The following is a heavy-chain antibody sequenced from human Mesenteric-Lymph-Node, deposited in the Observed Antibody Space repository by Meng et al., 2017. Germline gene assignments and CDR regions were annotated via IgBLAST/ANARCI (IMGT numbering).Heavy chain of an antibody. J-gene: IGHJ3*02. V-gene: IGHV4-31*03. Sequence: SETLSLTCTVSGGSISSGGYYWSWIRQHPGKGLEWIGYIYYSGSTYYNPSLKSRVTISVDTSKNQFSLKLSSVTAADTAVYYCARDVTRTGYDSSGYHPWGAFDIWGQGTMVTVSS. CDR2: IYYSGST. CDR3: ARDVTRTGYDSSGYHPWGAFDI. CDR1: GGSISSGGYY. D-gene: IGHD3-22*01.